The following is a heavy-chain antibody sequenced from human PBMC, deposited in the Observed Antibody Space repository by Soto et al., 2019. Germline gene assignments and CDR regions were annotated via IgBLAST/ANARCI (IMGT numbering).Heavy chain of an antibody. CDR3: ARNRKGYCINTSCYYFP. D-gene: IGHD2-2*01. CDR2: IYSGGST. J-gene: IGHJ5*02. Sequence: GGSLRLSCASSGFTVSSNYMNLVRQAPGKGLEWVSVIYSGGSTYYADSVKGRFTISRDNSKNTLYLQMNSLRAEDTAGYYCARNRKGYCINTSCYYFPCGPGPRVSVS. V-gene: IGHV3-66*01. CDR1: GFTVSSNY.